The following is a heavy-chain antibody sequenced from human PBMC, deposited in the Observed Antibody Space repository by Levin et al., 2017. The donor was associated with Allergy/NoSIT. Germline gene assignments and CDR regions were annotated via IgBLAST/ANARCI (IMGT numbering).Heavy chain of an antibody. V-gene: IGHV4-38-2*01. D-gene: IGHD6-13*01. CDR2: IYHSGST. Sequence: SETLSLTCAVSGYSINSGYYWGWIRQPPGKGLEWIGSIYHSGSTYNNPSLKSRVTISVDTSKNQFSLKLNSVTAADTAVYYCARGGSSWYTIKNWFDPWGQGTLVTVSS. J-gene: IGHJ5*02. CDR3: ARGGSSWYTIKNWFDP. CDR1: GYSINSGYY.